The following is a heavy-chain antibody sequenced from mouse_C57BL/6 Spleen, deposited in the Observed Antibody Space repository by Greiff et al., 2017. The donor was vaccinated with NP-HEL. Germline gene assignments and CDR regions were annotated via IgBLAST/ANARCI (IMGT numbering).Heavy chain of an antibody. CDR1: GYTFTSYW. CDR3: ARYGGYGGGYGD. J-gene: IGHJ3*01. D-gene: IGHD2-2*01. CDR2: IHPNSGST. V-gene: IGHV1-64*01. Sequence: QVQLQQPGAELVKPGASVKLSCKASGYTFTSYWMHWVKQRPGQGLEWIGMIHPNSGSTNYNEKFKSKATLTVDKSSSTAYMQLSSLTSDDAAVDYCARYGGYGGGYGDWGPGALVTV.